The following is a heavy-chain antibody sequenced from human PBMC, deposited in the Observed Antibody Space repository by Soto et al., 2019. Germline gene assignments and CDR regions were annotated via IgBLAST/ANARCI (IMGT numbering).Heavy chain of an antibody. CDR3: ASTSQAGVAPPGY. CDR2: IIPIFGTA. J-gene: IGHJ4*02. D-gene: IGHD3-10*01. CDR1: GGTFSSYA. V-gene: IGHV1-69*13. Sequence: GASVKVSCKASGGTFSSYAISWVRQAPGQGLEWMGGIIPIFGTANYAQKFQGRVTITADESTSTAYMELSSLRSEDTAVYYCASTSQAGVAPPGYWGKGTLVTVSS.